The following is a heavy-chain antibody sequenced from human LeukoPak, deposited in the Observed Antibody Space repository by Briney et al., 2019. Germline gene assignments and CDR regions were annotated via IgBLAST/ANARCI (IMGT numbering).Heavy chain of an antibody. V-gene: IGHV3-30*02. CDR1: GFTFSSYG. J-gene: IGHJ3*02. CDR2: IRYDGSNK. D-gene: IGHD6-13*01. CDR3: VKDRTSSWYKGYAFDI. Sequence: GGSLRLSCAASGFTFSSYGMHWVRQAPGKGLEWVAFIRYDGSNKYYADSVKGRFTISRDNAKNSLYLQMHSLRAEDTALYYCVKDRTSSWYKGYAFDIWGQGTMVSVSS.